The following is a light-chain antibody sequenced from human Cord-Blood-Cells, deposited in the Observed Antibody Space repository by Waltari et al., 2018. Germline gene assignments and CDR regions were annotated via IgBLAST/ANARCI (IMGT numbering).Light chain of an antibody. CDR1: SSDVGGYNY. Sequence: QSALTQPASVSGSPGQSIIISCTGTSSDVGGYNYVSWYQQHPGKAPKLMSYDVSKRPSWVSNRFSGSKSGNTASLTISGLQAEDEADYYCSSYTSSSTLVFGGGTKLTVL. CDR2: DVS. V-gene: IGLV2-14*01. J-gene: IGLJ3*02. CDR3: SSYTSSSTLV.